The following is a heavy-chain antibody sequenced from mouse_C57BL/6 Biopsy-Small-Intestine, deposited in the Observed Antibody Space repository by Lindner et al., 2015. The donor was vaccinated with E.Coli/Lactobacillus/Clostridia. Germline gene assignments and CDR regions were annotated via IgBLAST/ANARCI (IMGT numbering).Heavy chain of an antibody. J-gene: IGHJ3*01. CDR2: IYPRDGST. Sequence: VQLQESGPELVKPGASVKLSCKASGYTFTSYDINWVKQRPGQGLEWIGWIYPRDGSTEYNEKFKGKATLTVDTSSSTAYMELHSPTSEDSAVYFCARYDYDGAYWGQGTLVTVSA. CDR3: ARYDYDGAY. CDR1: GYTFTSYD. V-gene: IGHV1-85*01. D-gene: IGHD2-4*01.